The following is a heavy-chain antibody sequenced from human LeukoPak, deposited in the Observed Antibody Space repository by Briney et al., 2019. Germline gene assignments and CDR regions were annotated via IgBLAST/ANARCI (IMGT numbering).Heavy chain of an antibody. J-gene: IGHJ4*02. CDR3: STETAGNY. CDR2: YDPEDDER. CDR1: GHTLRYLS. D-gene: IGHD3-10*01. Sequence: ASVKVSCKAFGHTLRYLSIHWVRQAPGKGLEWMGGYDPEDDERIYSEKFLGRVTLTEDTSTDTAYMELTSLRSDDTAVYYCSTETAGNYWGQGTLVTVSS. V-gene: IGHV1-24*01.